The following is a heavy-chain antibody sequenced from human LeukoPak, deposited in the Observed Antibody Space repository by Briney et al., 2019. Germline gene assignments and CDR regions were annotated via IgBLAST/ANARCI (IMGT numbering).Heavy chain of an antibody. CDR3: ARGYCSGGSCYSGEFWFDP. J-gene: IGHJ5*02. V-gene: IGHV1-2*02. Sequence: ASVKVSCKASVYTFTGYYMHWVRQAPGQGLEWMGWINPNSGGTNYAQKFQGRVTMTRDTSISTAYMELSRLRSDDTAVYYCARGYCSGGSCYSGEFWFDPWGQGTLVTVSS. D-gene: IGHD2-15*01. CDR1: VYTFTGYY. CDR2: INPNSGGT.